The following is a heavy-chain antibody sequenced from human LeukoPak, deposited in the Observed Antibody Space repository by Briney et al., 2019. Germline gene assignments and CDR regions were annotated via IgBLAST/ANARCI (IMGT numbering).Heavy chain of an antibody. CDR3: TTDLKRSWNVLRFLEWLSPFDY. CDR2: IKSKTDGGTT. J-gene: IGHJ4*02. CDR1: GFTFSNAW. V-gene: IGHV3-15*01. Sequence: GGSLRLSCAASGFTFSNAWMSWVRQAPGKGLEWVCRIKSKTDGGTTDYAAPVKGRFTISRDDSKNTLYLQMNSLKTEDTAVYYCTTDLKRSWNVLRFLEWLSPFDYWGQGTLVTVSS. D-gene: IGHD3-3*01.